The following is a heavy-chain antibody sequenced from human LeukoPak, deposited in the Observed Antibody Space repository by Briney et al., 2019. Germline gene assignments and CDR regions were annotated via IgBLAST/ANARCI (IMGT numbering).Heavy chain of an antibody. Sequence: ASVKVSCKASGYTFTSYGISWVRQAPGQGLEWMGWISAYNGNTNYAQKLQGRVTMTTDTSTSTAYMELRSLRSDDTVVYYCARDEDWPDYRYYFDYWGQGTLVTVSS. CDR2: ISAYNGNT. D-gene: IGHD3-16*02. J-gene: IGHJ4*02. V-gene: IGHV1-18*01. CDR3: ARDEDWPDYRYYFDY. CDR1: GYTFTSYG.